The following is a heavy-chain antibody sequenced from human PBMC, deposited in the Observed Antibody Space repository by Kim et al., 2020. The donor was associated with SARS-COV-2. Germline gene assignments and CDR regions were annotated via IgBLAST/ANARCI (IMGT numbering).Heavy chain of an antibody. V-gene: IGHV3-11*01. J-gene: IGHJ4*02. D-gene: IGHD3-22*01. CDR1: GFSLNDYY. CDR3: ARGPTYYYDSSGPDFDY. Sequence: GGSLRLSCAASGFSLNDYYTTWIRQAPGKGLEWVSYISGSGYTIYYGDSVKGRFTISRDNAKNSVHLQMNSLRAEDTAVYYCARGPTYYYDSSGPDFDYWGQGTPVTVSS. CDR2: ISGSGYTI.